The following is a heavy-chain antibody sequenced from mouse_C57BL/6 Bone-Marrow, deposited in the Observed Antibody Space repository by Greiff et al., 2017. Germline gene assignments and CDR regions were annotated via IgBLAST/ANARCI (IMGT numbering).Heavy chain of an antibody. CDR2: IYPRSGNT. V-gene: IGHV1-81*01. CDR3: ARGGLAGLRREDY. Sequence: QVQLQQSGAELARPGASVKLSCKASGYTFTSYGISWVKQRTGQGLEWIGEIYPRSGNTYYNEKFKGKATLTADKSSSTAYMELRSLTSEDSAVYFCARGGLAGLRREDYWGQGTTLTVSS. J-gene: IGHJ2*01. D-gene: IGHD2-4*01. CDR1: GYTFTSYG.